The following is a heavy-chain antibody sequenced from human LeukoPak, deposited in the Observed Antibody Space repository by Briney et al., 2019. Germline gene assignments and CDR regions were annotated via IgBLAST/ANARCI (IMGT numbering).Heavy chain of an antibody. J-gene: IGHJ4*02. CDR1: GFTFSSYA. CDR2: ISGSGGST. V-gene: IGHV3-23*01. CDR3: AKDKRPYGSGSYIFDY. Sequence: PGGSLRLSCAASGFTFSSYAMSWVRQAPGKGLEWVPAISGSGGSTYYADSVKGRFTISRDNSKNTLYLQMNSLRAEDTAVYYCAKDKRPYGSGSYIFDYWGQGTLVTVSS. D-gene: IGHD3-10*01.